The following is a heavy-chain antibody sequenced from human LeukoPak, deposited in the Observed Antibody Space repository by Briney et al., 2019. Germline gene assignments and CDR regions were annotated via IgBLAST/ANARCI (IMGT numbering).Heavy chain of an antibody. J-gene: IGHJ5*02. CDR3: ARRRPMVRGGQTRFDP. D-gene: IGHD3-10*01. V-gene: IGHV4-34*01. CDR2: INHSGST. CDR1: GGSFSGYY. Sequence: SETLSLTCAVYGGSFSGYYWSWIRQPPGKGLEWIGEINHSGSTNYNPSLKSRVTISVDTSKNQFSLKLSSVTAADTAVYYCARRRPMVRGGQTRFDPWGQGTLVTVSS.